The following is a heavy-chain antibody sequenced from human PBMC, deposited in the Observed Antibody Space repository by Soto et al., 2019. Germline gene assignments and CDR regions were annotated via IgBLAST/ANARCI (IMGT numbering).Heavy chain of an antibody. J-gene: IGHJ4*02. D-gene: IGHD3-22*01. CDR1: GGSFSGYY. CDR2: INHSGST. Sequence: SETLSLTCAVYGGSFSGYYWSWIRQPPGKGLEWIGEINHSGSTNYNPSLKSRATISVDTSKNQFSLKLSSVTAADTAVYYCARVLGYDSSGYYAIDYWGQGIRVTVAS. CDR3: ARVLGYDSSGYYAIDY. V-gene: IGHV4-34*01.